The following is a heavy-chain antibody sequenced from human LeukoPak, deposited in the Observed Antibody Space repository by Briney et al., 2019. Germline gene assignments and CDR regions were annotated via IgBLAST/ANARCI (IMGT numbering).Heavy chain of an antibody. J-gene: IGHJ4*02. V-gene: IGHV3-53*01. D-gene: IGHD2-15*01. CDR1: GLSVSSNF. CDR2: IYGGGST. Sequence: PGGSLRLSCAATGLSVSSNFMSWVRQAPGKGLEWVSVIYGGGSTYYADSVKGRFTISRENAKNSLYLQMDSLRAEDTAVYYCARSDSETDHWGQGTLVTVSS. CDR3: ARSDSETDH.